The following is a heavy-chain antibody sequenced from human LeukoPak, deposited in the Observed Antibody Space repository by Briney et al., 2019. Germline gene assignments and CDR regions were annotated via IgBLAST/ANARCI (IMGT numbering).Heavy chain of an antibody. V-gene: IGHV1-69*05. CDR1: GGTFSSYA. CDR2: IIPIFGTA. Sequence: SVKVSCKASGGTFSSYAISWVRQAPGQGLEWMGGIIPIFGTANYAQKFQGRVTITTDESTSTAYMELSSLRSEDTAVYYCANVVYSGSYFDYWGQGTLVTVSS. D-gene: IGHD1-26*01. CDR3: ANVVYSGSYFDY. J-gene: IGHJ4*02.